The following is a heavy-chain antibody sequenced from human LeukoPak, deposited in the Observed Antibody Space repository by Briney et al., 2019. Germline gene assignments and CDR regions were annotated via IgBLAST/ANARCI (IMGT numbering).Heavy chain of an antibody. J-gene: IGHJ5*02. V-gene: IGHV4-59*06. Sequence: SETLSLTCTVSGGSISSYYWSWIRQPAGKGLEWIGYIYYSGSTYYNPSLKSRVTISVDTSKNQFSLKLSSVTAADTAVYYCARPYYYDSRIDPWGQGILVTVSS. CDR1: GGSISSYY. D-gene: IGHD3-22*01. CDR3: ARPYYYDSRIDP. CDR2: IYYSGST.